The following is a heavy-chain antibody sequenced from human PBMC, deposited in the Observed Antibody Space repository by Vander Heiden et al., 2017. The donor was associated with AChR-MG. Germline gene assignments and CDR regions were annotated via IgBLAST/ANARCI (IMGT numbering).Heavy chain of an antibody. Sequence: EVRLVQSGAEVKKPGDSLTIPCKGSGYRFTSYWIHWVPHVRGKGLEWMGRIDPRESYINNSPSFQGHVTFSADKSLTTAYLQWHSLEASDTAIYYCARSYSAYDALDSWGQGTLVTVSS. CDR3: ARSYSAYDALDS. D-gene: IGHD5-12*01. J-gene: IGHJ4*02. CDR2: IDPRESYI. V-gene: IGHV5-10-1*03. CDR1: GYRFTSYW.